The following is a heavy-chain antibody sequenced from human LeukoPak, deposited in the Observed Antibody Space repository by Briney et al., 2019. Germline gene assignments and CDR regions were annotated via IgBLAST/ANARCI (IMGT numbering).Heavy chain of an antibody. CDR1: GFTFNSYE. Sequence: PGGSLRLSCAASGFTFNSYEMNWVRQAPGKGLVWVSRINSDGSSTSYADSVKGRFTISRDNAKNTLYLQMNSLRAEDTAVYYCARGEYVLRFLEWFYFDYWGQGTLVTVSS. CDR3: ARGEYVLRFLEWFYFDY. V-gene: IGHV3-74*01. CDR2: INSDGSST. D-gene: IGHD3-3*01. J-gene: IGHJ4*02.